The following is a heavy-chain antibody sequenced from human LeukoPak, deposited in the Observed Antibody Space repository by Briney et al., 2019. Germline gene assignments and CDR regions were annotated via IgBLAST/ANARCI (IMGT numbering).Heavy chain of an antibody. V-gene: IGHV3-23*01. Sequence: GGSLRLSCAASGFTFSSYAMSWVRQAPGNGLEWVSAISGSGGSTYYADSVKGRFTISRDNSKNTLYLQMTSLRAEDTALYYCAKDHSIVPYNWFDPWGQGTLVTVSS. J-gene: IGHJ5*02. CDR3: AKDHSIVPYNWFDP. D-gene: IGHD2-21*01. CDR1: GFTFSSYA. CDR2: ISGSGGST.